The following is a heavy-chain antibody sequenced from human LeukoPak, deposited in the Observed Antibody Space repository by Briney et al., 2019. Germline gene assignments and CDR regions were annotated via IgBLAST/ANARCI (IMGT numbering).Heavy chain of an antibody. Sequence: QPGGSLRLSCAASGNYWMHWVRQAPGKGLVWVSHINGGGSWTTYADSVKGRFTISKDNAKNTVYLQMNNLRAEDTAVYYCVSFYETYWGRGTLVTVSS. CDR2: INGGGSWT. D-gene: IGHD2-2*01. CDR1: GNYW. V-gene: IGHV3-74*01. J-gene: IGHJ4*02. CDR3: VSFYETY.